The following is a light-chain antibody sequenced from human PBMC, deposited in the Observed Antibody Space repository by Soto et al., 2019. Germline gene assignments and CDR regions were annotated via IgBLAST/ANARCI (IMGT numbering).Light chain of an antibody. CDR1: SSDVGGYNY. CDR3: SSYTSSSTRV. Sequence: QSALTQPASVSGSPGQSITISCTGTSSDVGGYNYVSWYQQHPGKAPKLMIYDVSNRPSGVSNRFSGSKSGNTASLTISGLQAEEEADYYCSSYTSSSTRVFGGGTKLTVL. J-gene: IGLJ2*01. V-gene: IGLV2-14*01. CDR2: DVS.